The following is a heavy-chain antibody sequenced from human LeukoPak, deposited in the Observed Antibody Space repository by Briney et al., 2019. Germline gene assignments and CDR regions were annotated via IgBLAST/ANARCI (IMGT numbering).Heavy chain of an antibody. D-gene: IGHD3-10*01. V-gene: IGHV4-34*01. CDR2: INHSGST. J-gene: IGHJ6*03. Sequence: PSETLSLTCAVYGGSFSGYYWSWIRQPPGKGLEWIGEINHSGSTNYNPSLKSRVTISVDTSKNQFSLKLSSVTAADTAVYYCARPHYGSGTTPYYYMDVWGKGTTVTISS. CDR1: GGSFSGYY. CDR3: ARPHYGSGTTPYYYMDV.